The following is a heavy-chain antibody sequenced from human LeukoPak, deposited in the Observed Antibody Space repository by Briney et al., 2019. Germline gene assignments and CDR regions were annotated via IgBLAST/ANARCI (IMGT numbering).Heavy chain of an antibody. Sequence: SETLSLTCSVSGGSITSSSYYWGWIRQPPEKGLEWIGSIYYTGGTNYSPSLKSRVTMSVDTFKNQFSLKLSSVTAADTAVYYCARVSSSNYYDSSGYYFDYWGQGTLVTVSS. V-gene: IGHV4-39*07. CDR2: IYYTGGT. J-gene: IGHJ4*02. CDR1: GGSITSSSYY. D-gene: IGHD3-22*01. CDR3: ARVSSSNYYDSSGYYFDY.